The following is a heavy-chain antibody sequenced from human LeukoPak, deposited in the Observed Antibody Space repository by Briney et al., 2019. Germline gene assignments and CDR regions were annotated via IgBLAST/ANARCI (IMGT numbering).Heavy chain of an antibody. V-gene: IGHV4-61*02. Sequence: PSETLSLTCTVSGGSISSGSYYWSRIRQPAGKGLEWIGRIYTSGSTNYNPSLKSRVTISVDTSKNQFSLKVSSVTAADTAVYYCARERWYYDDSSGYYDYWGQGTLVTVSS. J-gene: IGHJ4*02. CDR1: GGSISSGSYY. D-gene: IGHD3-22*01. CDR3: ARERWYYDDSSGYYDY. CDR2: IYTSGST.